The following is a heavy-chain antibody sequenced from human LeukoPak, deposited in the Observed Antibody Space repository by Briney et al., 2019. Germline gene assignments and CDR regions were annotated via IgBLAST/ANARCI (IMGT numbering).Heavy chain of an antibody. CDR3: ATVGASHYGDWYFAY. CDR1: GYSISSDYY. V-gene: IGHV4-38-2*01. Sequence: PSETLSLTCAVSGYSISSDYYWGWIRQPPGKGLEWIGNVDPSGSTYYNPSLKSRATISLDISKKQFSLKLTSVTAADTAVYYCATVGASHYGDWYFAYWGQGTLVTVSS. D-gene: IGHD4-17*01. CDR2: VDPSGST. J-gene: IGHJ4*02.